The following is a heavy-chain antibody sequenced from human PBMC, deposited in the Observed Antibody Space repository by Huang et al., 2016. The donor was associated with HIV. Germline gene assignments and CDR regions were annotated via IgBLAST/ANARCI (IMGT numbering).Heavy chain of an antibody. CDR2: IKSKTDGGTT. CDR3: TTHLDYYDSSGYYFGNY. V-gene: IGHV3-15*01. D-gene: IGHD3-22*01. J-gene: IGHJ4*02. CDR1: GFTFSKAW. Sequence: EVQLVESGGGLVKPGGSLRLSCAASGFTFSKAWMSWVRQDPGKGLEWVGRIKSKTDGGTTDDTAPVKGRFTISRDDSRNTLYLQMNSLKTEDTAVYYCTTHLDYYDSSGYYFGNYWGQGTLVTVSS.